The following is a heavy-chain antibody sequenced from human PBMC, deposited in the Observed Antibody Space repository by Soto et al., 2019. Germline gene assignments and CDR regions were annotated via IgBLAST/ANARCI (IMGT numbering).Heavy chain of an antibody. J-gene: IGHJ4*02. CDR3: AKDLRAGSGYDFDY. Sequence: EVQLLQSGGGLVQPGGSLRLSCAAYGFTFTSYSMTWVHQTPGKGLEWVAAVNPGGYSTYYADSVKGRFTISRDNSNKTLYLQMNSLRAEDTAVYYCAKDLRAGSGYDFDYRDQGTLVTVSS. CDR2: VNPGGYST. CDR1: GFTFTSYS. V-gene: IGHV3-23*01. D-gene: IGHD5-12*01.